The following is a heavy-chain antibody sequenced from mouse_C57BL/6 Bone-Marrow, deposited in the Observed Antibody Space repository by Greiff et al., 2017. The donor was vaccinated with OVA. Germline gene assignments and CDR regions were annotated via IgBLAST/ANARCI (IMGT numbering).Heavy chain of an antibody. Sequence: QVQLKQPGAELVKPGASVKMSCKASGYTFTSYWITWVKQRPGQGLEWIGDIYPGSGSTNYNEKFKSKATLTVDTSSSTAYMQLSSLTSEDSAVYYCARESNFYYYAMDYWGQGTSVTVSS. CDR1: GYTFTSYW. CDR2: IYPGSGST. D-gene: IGHD2-5*01. J-gene: IGHJ4*01. CDR3: ARESNFYYYAMDY. V-gene: IGHV1-55*01.